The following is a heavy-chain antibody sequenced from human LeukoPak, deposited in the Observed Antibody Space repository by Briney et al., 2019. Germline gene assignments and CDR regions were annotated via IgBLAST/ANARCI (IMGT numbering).Heavy chain of an antibody. CDR2: IRYDGSNK. J-gene: IGHJ1*01. CDR3: AKDDIVVVPAAIPVRVEYFQH. Sequence: GGSLRLSCAASGFAFSSYGMHWVRQAPGKGLEWVAFIRYDGSNKYYADSVKGRFTISRDNSKNTLYLQMNSLRAEDTAVYYCAKDDIVVVPAAIPVRVEYFQHWGQGTLVTVSS. D-gene: IGHD2-2*02. CDR1: GFAFSSYG. V-gene: IGHV3-30*02.